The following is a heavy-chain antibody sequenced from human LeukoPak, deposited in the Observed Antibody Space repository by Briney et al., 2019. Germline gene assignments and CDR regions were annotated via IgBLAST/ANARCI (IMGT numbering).Heavy chain of an antibody. D-gene: IGHD3/OR15-3a*01. CDR3: ARWTGLSDAFDI. J-gene: IGHJ3*02. CDR2: IYYSGST. V-gene: IGHV4-30-4*08. Sequence: SQTLSLTCTVSGGSISSGDYYWSWIRQPPGKGLEWIGYIYYSGSTYYNPSLKSRVTISVDTSKNQFSLKLSSVTAADTAVYYCARWTGLSDAFDIWSQGTMVTVSS. CDR1: GGSISSGDYY.